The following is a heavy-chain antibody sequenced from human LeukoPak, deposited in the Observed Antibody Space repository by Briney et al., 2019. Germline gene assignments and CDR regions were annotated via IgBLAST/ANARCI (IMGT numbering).Heavy chain of an antibody. CDR1: GGSFSDSR. V-gene: IGHV4-34*01. D-gene: IGHD4/OR15-4a*01. CDR3: ARHSDGGNYHDPFDI. J-gene: IGHJ3*02. CDR2: IYQSGST. Sequence: SETLSLTCDVSGGSFSDSRWSWIRQTRGKGLEGMGEIYQSGSTNYNPCRKSRGALSSDTSKNQFSLKLTSLPDADTAVYYCARHSDGGNYHDPFDIWGQGTMATVSS.